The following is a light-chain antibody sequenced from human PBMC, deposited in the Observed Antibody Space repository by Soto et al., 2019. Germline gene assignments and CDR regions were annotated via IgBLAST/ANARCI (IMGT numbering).Light chain of an antibody. V-gene: IGKV1-39*01. Sequence: DIQMTQSPSSLSASVGDRVTITCRASQSISSYLNWYQQKPGTAPKLLIYAASSLQSGGPSRFSGSGAGTDFTLAISSLQSEDFATSYCRQGYGTPPYTFGQGTKLEIK. CDR3: RQGYGTPPYT. CDR2: AAS. J-gene: IGKJ2*01. CDR1: QSISSY.